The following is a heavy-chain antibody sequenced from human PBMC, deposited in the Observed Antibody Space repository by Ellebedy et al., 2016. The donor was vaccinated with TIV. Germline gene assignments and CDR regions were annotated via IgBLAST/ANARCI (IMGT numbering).Heavy chain of an antibody. CDR2: ISYDGGNK. J-gene: IGHJ4*02. D-gene: IGHD6-13*01. Sequence: PGGSLRLSCAASGFTFSSYGMHWVRQAPGKGLKWVAVISYDGGNKYYADSVKGRFTISRDNSKNTLYLQMNSRRADDTAVYYCAKRRVAAAILDYWGQGTLVTVSS. CDR1: GFTFSSYG. CDR3: AKRRVAAAILDY. V-gene: IGHV3-30*18.